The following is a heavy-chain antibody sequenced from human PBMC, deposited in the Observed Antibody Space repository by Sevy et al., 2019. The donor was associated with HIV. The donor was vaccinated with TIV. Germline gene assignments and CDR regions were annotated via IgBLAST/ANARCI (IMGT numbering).Heavy chain of an antibody. J-gene: IGHJ3*02. CDR3: AGARYDSSESFDAFDI. CDR1: GFTFNNYA. D-gene: IGHD3-22*01. CDR2: IFRSGDNT. Sequence: GWSLRLSCAASGFTFNNYAMNWVRQAPGKGLDWVSTIFRSGDNTYYADSVKGRFTISRDNSNNTVSLQMNSLRAEDAALYYCAGARYDSSESFDAFDIWGQGTVVTVSS. V-gene: IGHV3-23*01.